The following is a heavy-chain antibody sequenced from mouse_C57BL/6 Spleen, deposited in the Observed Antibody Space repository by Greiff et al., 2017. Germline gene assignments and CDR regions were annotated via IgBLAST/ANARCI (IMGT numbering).Heavy chain of an antibody. D-gene: IGHD2-4*01. J-gene: IGHJ4*01. Sequence: EVKLMESEGGLVQPGSSMKLSCTASGFTFSDYYMAWVRQVPEKGLEWVANINYDGSSTYYLDSLKSRFIISRDNAKNILYLQMSSLKSEDTATYYCARGDYGGMDYWSQGTSVTVSS. V-gene: IGHV5-16*01. CDR3: ARGDYGGMDY. CDR1: GFTFSDYY. CDR2: INYDGSST.